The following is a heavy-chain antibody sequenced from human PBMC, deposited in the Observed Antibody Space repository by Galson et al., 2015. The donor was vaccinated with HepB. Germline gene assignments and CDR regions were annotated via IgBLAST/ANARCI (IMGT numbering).Heavy chain of an antibody. CDR3: ARELPYYYDSSGYRGCDY. CDR1: GFTFSSYA. CDR2: ISYDGSNK. V-gene: IGHV3-30-3*01. J-gene: IGHJ4*02. Sequence: SLRLSCAASGFTFSSYAMHWVRQAPGKGLEWVAVISYDGSNKYYADSVKGRFTISRDNSKNTLYLQMNSLRAEDTAVYYCARELPYYYDSSGYRGCDYWGQGTLVTVSS. D-gene: IGHD3-22*01.